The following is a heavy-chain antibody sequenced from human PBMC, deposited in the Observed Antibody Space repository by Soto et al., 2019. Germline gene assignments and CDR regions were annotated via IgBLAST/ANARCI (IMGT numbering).Heavy chain of an antibody. CDR3: ARDLYYSSGRYFNHDAFDI. CDR2: ISPHNDRT. Sequence: QVQLVQSGADVKKPGASVKVSCKASGYNFTSYGISWVRQAPGLGLEWMGWISPHNDRTKYARRSQDRVTMTTETHTSTVYMELGSLRSDDTAVYYCARDLYYSSGRYFNHDAFDIWGQGTVVTVSS. D-gene: IGHD6-19*01. V-gene: IGHV1-18*01. CDR1: GYNFTSYG. J-gene: IGHJ3*02.